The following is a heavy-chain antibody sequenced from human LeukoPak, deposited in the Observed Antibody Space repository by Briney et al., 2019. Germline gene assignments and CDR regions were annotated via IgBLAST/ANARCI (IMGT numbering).Heavy chain of an antibody. D-gene: IGHD1-26*01. CDR2: ISSSGSTI. CDR3: ARDWGVATTDYYYGMDV. Sequence: GGSLRLSCAASGFTFSSYEMNWVRQAPGKGLEWVSYISSSGSTIYYADSVKGRFTISRDNAKNSLYLQMNSLRAEDTAVYYCARDWGVATTDYYYGMDVWGQGTTVTVTS. J-gene: IGHJ6*02. V-gene: IGHV3-48*03. CDR1: GFTFSSYE.